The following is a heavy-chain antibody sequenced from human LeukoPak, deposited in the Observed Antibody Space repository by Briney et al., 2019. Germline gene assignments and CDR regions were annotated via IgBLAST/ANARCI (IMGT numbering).Heavy chain of an antibody. D-gene: IGHD3-3*01. V-gene: IGHV3-23*01. CDR1: GFTFSSYA. J-gene: IGHJ4*02. Sequence: GGSLRLSCAASGFTFSSYAMSWVRQAPGKGLEWVSLISGSGGNTYYADSVKGRFTISRDNSKNTLYLQMNSLRAEDTAVYYCAKLGLDDFWSGYPQGDYWGQGTLVTVSS. CDR2: ISGSGGNT. CDR3: AKLGLDDFWSGYPQGDY.